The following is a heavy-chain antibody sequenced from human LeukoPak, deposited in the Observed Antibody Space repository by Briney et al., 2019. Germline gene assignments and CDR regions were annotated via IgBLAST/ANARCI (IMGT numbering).Heavy chain of an antibody. D-gene: IGHD3-10*01. J-gene: IGHJ4*02. Sequence: GGSLRLSCAASGFTFSSYSMNWVRQAPGKGLEWVSGINWNGGSTGYADSVKGRFTISRDNAKNSLYLQMNSLRAEDTALYYCARGGWFGELLFDYWGQGTLVTVSS. CDR3: ARGGWFGELLFDY. CDR1: GFTFSSYS. V-gene: IGHV3-20*04. CDR2: INWNGGST.